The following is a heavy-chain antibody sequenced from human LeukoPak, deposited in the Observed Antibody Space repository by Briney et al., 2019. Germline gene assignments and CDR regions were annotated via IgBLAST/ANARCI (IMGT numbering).Heavy chain of an antibody. CDR2: INHSGST. J-gene: IGHJ4*02. CDR1: GGSFSGYY. CDR3: ARRPKQQLVKFDY. Sequence: PSETLSLTCAVYGGSFSGYYWSWIRQPPGKGLEWIGEINHSGSTNYNPSLKSRVTISVDTSKNQFSLKLPSVTAADTAVYYCARRPKQQLVKFDYWGQGTLVTVSS. V-gene: IGHV4-34*01. D-gene: IGHD6-13*01.